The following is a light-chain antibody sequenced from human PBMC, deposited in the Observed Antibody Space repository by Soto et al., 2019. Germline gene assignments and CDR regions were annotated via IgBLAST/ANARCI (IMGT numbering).Light chain of an antibody. J-gene: IGKJ1*01. V-gene: IGKV3-20*01. CDR2: SAS. CDR3: QQYGNSPQT. CDR1: QSVRSSQ. Sequence: ETLMTQSPANLSLSPGETATLSCRASQSVRSSQFAWYQHKPGQAPRLLIYSASIRATGIPDRFSGSGSGTDFTLTIARLEPGDFAVYYCQQYGNSPQTFGQGTKVDIK.